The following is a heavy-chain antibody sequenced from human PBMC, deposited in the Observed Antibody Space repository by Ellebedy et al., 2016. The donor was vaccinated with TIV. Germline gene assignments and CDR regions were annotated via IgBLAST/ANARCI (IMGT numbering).Heavy chain of an antibody. V-gene: IGHV3-23*01. J-gene: IGHJ6*03. Sequence: GESLKISXAASGFTFSSYAMNWVRQAPGKGLEWVSAISGSGGSTYYADSVKGRFTISRDNSRNTLYLQMNSLRAEDTAVYYCAREGQSEWLVSYYYYYMDVWGKGTTVTVSS. CDR1: GFTFSSYA. CDR3: AREGQSEWLVSYYYYYMDV. CDR2: ISGSGGST. D-gene: IGHD6-19*01.